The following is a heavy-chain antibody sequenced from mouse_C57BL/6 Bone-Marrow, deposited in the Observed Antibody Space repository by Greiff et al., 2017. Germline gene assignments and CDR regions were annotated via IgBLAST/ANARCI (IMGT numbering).Heavy chain of an antibody. J-gene: IGHJ2*01. CDR2: IYPGSGNT. CDR1: GYSFTSYY. CDR3: ARKGALLWYFDY. V-gene: IGHV1-66*01. D-gene: IGHD2-10*01. Sequence: VQLVESGPELVKPGASVKISCKASGYSFTSYYIHWVKQRPGQGLEWIGWIYPGSGNTKYNEKFKGKATLTADTSSSTAYMQLSSLTSEDSAVYYCARKGALLWYFDYWGQGTTLTVSS.